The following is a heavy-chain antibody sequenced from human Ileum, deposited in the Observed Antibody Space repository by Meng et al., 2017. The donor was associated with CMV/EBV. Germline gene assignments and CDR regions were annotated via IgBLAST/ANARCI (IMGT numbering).Heavy chain of an antibody. J-gene: IGHJ4*02. D-gene: IGHD4/OR15-4a*01. CDR1: GYTFTTHA. V-gene: IGHV1-3*04. CDR3: ARELYGGYWDY. CDR2: INTGNGDT. Sequence: SCKASGYTFTTHAIHWVRQAPGQSLEWMRLINTGNGDTDYSQRFRGRVVLTRETSASTAYMEMSSLTSEDTAVYYCARELYGGYWDYWGQGTLVTVSS.